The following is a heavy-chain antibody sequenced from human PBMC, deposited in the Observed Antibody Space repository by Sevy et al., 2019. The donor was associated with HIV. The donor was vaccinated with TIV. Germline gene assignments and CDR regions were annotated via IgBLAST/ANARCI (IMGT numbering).Heavy chain of an antibody. D-gene: IGHD2-15*01. V-gene: IGHV3-48*01. CDR2: ISGTSQTI. J-gene: IGHJ4*02. CDR1: GFSFSTYS. CDR3: ARVPLYVDPWYCDH. Sequence: GGSLRLSCGAAGFSFSTYSLNWVRQAPGKGLEWISYISGTSQTIYYADSVKGRFTISRDNAKNSLYLQMNSLGAEDTAIYYCARVPLYVDPWYCDHWGQGSLVTVSS.